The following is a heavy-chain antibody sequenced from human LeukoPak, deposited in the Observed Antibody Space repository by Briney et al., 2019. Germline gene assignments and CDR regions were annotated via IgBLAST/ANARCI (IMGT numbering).Heavy chain of an antibody. V-gene: IGHV1-2*02. J-gene: IGHJ3*02. D-gene: IGHD3-22*01. CDR1: GYTFTGYY. CDR2: INPNSGGT. Sequence: VASVKVSCKASGYTFTGYYMHWVRQAPGQGLEWMGWINPNSGGTNYAQKFQGRVTMTRDTSISTAYMELSRLRSDDTAVYYCASAESRWYSITMIGGAFDIWGQGTMVTVSS. CDR3: ASAESRWYSITMIGGAFDI.